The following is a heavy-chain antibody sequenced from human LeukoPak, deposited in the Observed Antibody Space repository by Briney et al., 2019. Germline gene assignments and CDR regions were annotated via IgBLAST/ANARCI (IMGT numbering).Heavy chain of an antibody. CDR1: GDSISSYY. CDR2: IYYSGGT. V-gene: IGHV4-59*08. CDR3: ARHVTISGPYDASDI. J-gene: IGHJ3*02. Sequence: SETLSLTCTVSGDSISSYYWSWIRQPPGKGLEWIGYIYYSGGTDYNPSLKSRVTVSVDTSKNQFSLKLRSVTAADTAVYYCARHVTISGPYDASDIWGQGTVVTVSP. D-gene: IGHD5-24*01.